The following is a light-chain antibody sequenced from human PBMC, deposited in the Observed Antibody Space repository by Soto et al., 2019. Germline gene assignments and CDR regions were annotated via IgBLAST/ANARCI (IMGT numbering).Light chain of an antibody. CDR3: SSYTSSSTYV. J-gene: IGLJ1*01. CDR2: EVN. CDR1: SSDVGSYNR. V-gene: IGLV2-18*02. Sequence: QSVLTQPPSVSGSPGQSVTISCTGTSSDVGSYNRVSWYQQPPGTAPKLMIYEVNNRPSGVPDRFSGSKSGNTASLTISGLQAEDEADYYCSSYTSSSTYVFGTGTKV.